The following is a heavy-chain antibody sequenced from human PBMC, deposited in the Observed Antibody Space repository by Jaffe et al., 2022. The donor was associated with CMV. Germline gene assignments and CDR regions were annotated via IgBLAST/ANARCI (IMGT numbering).Heavy chain of an antibody. Sequence: EVQLVESGGGLIQPGGSLRLSCAASGFTVRDSYMSWVRQAPGKGLEWVSIIYGGSSTFYADSVKGRFTISRDNSENTVFLQMNSLRVEDTAVYHCARSTGRLYGMDVWGQGTTVTVSS. CDR2: IYGGSST. CDR3: ARSTGRLYGMDV. D-gene: IGHD6-19*01. J-gene: IGHJ6*02. V-gene: IGHV3-53*01. CDR1: GFTVRDSY.